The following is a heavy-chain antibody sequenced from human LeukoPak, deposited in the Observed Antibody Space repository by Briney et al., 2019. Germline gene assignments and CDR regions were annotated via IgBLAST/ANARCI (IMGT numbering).Heavy chain of an antibody. CDR2: IHTSGST. Sequence: TSQTLSLTCTVSGGSISNSYWSWIRQPAGKGLEWIGRIHTSGSTNYNPSLKSRVTMSVDTSKNQFSLKLSSVTAADTAVYYCARGICSSTSCYTPGAFDIWGQGTMVTVSS. V-gene: IGHV4-4*07. CDR1: GGSISNSY. J-gene: IGHJ3*02. D-gene: IGHD2-2*02. CDR3: ARGICSSTSCYTPGAFDI.